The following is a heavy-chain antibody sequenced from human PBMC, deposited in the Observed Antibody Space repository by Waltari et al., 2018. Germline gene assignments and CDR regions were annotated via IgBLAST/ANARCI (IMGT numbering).Heavy chain of an antibody. CDR1: GDSVRSGGYS. CDR2: IYYSGST. D-gene: IGHD3-22*01. Sequence: QVQLQESGPGLVKPSQTLSLTCTVSGDSVRSGGYSWRWVRHHPGKGLEWIGYIYYSGSTYYNPSLKSRLIISVDTSKNQFSLKLFSVTAADTAVYYCARRGYYDSSGYLDKWGQGTLVTVSS. V-gene: IGHV4-31*03. CDR3: ARRGYYDSSGYLDK. J-gene: IGHJ4*02.